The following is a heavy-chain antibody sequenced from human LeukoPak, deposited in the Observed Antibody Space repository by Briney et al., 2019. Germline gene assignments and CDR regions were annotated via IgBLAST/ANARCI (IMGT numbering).Heavy chain of an antibody. V-gene: IGHV3-23*01. J-gene: IGHJ1*01. CDR1: GFTFSSYA. Sequence: PGGSLRLSCAASGFTFSSYAMSWVRQAPGKGLEWVSAISGSGGSTYHADSVKGRFTISRDNSKNTLYLQMNSLRAEDTAVYYCAKSTDYDFWIFQHWGQGTLVIVSS. CDR2: ISGSGGST. D-gene: IGHD3-3*01. CDR3: AKSTDYDFWIFQH.